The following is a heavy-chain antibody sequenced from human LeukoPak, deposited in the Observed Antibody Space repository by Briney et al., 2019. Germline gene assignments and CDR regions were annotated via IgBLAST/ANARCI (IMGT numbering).Heavy chain of an antibody. Sequence: PSETLSLTCTVSGGSISGYYWNWIRHPPGEGLEWIGRIFDTGSSDYNPSLKSRVTISVDTSKNQFSMKLTSVTAADTAVYYCARGGTATSYNGDVLGQGTTVTVSS. CDR3: ARGGTATSYNGDV. D-gene: IGHD2-15*01. CDR1: GGSISGYY. J-gene: IGHJ6*02. CDR2: IFDTGSS. V-gene: IGHV4-59*01.